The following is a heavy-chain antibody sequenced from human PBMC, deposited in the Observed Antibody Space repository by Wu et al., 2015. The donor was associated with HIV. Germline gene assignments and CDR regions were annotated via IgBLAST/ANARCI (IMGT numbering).Heavy chain of an antibody. CDR1: GYTLTTYY. CDR2: INPRGGST. Sequence: QVQLVQSGAEVKKPGSSVKVSCKASGYTLTTYYMYWVRQAPGQGLEWMGIINPRGGSTNYAQKFQGRVTMTRDTSTSTVYMELSSLTSEDTGMYYCARDAGSSSALGYWGQGTLVTVSS. J-gene: IGHJ4*02. D-gene: IGHD6-13*01. V-gene: IGHV1-46*01. CDR3: ARDAGSSSALGY.